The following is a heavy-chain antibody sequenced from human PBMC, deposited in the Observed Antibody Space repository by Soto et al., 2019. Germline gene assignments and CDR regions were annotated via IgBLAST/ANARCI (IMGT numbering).Heavy chain of an antibody. Sequence: QVQLVESGGGVVQPGRSLRLSCAASGFTFSSYGMHWVRQAPGKGLEWVAVISYDGSNKYYADSVKGRFTISRDNSKNTLYLQMNSLRAEDTAVYYCAKDYWSIAAHPDYWGQGTLVNVSS. CDR1: GFTFSSYG. CDR2: ISYDGSNK. V-gene: IGHV3-30*18. J-gene: IGHJ4*02. CDR3: AKDYWSIAAHPDY. D-gene: IGHD6-6*01.